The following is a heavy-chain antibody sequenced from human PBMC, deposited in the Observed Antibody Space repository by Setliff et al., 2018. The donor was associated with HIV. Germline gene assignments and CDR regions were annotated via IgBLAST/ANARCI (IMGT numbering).Heavy chain of an antibody. Sequence: LSLTCTVSGGSISSYYWSWIRQPPGKGLEWIGYIYYSGSTNYNPSLKSRVTISVDTSKNQFSLKLSSVTAADTAVYYCARGSRGYSYTYYYYYMDVWGKGTTVTVSS. CDR1: GGSISSYY. V-gene: IGHV4-59*01. CDR3: ARGSRGYSYTYYYYYMDV. CDR2: IYYSGST. D-gene: IGHD5-18*01. J-gene: IGHJ6*03.